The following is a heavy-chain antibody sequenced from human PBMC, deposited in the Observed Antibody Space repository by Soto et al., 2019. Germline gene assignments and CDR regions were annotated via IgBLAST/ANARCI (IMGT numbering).Heavy chain of an antibody. J-gene: IGHJ3*02. CDR1: GFTFSTYA. D-gene: IGHD4-17*01. Sequence: GGSLRLSXAASGFTFSTYAMNWVRQAPGKGLEWVSAISGSGVATYYADSVKGRFTISRDNSINRLYLQMNSLRTEDTAVYYCAHPRGYGVFDAYDIWGQGTMVTVSS. V-gene: IGHV3-23*01. CDR2: ISGSGVAT. CDR3: AHPRGYGVFDAYDI.